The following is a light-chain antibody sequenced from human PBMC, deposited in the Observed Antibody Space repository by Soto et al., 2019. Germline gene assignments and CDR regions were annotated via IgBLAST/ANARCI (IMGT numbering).Light chain of an antibody. CDR1: QSISSYY. Sequence: EIVLTQSPGTLSLSPGERATLSCRASQSISSYYLAWYQQKPGQAPRLLIHGASSRSTGIPDRFSGSGSGTDFTLNNNRMEQEDFAVYYCQEYGTSRPWAFGQGTKVEMK. CDR2: GAS. J-gene: IGKJ1*01. V-gene: IGKV3-20*01. CDR3: QEYGTSRPWA.